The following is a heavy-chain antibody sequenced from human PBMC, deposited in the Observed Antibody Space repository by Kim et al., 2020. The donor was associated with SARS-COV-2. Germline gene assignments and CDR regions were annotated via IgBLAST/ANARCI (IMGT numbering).Heavy chain of an antibody. D-gene: IGHD2-21*01. CDR3: TRRVWGVIENSYYSGMDV. V-gene: IGHV3-73*01. CDR2: IRTKFNSYAT. Sequence: GGSLRLSCAASGFTFSGSAVHWVRQASGKGLEWVGHIRTKFNSYATAYAASLNGRFSISRNDSQNTAFLHMSGLKTEDTAVYYCTRRVWGVIENSYYSGMDVWGQGTTVTVSS. CDR1: GFTFSGSA. J-gene: IGHJ6*02.